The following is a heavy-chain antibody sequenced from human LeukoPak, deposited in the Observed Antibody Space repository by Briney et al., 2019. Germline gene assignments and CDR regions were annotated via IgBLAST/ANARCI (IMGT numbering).Heavy chain of an antibody. J-gene: IGHJ4*02. CDR1: GYTFTSYG. V-gene: IGHV1-69*06. Sequence: GASVKVSCKASGYTFTSYGITWVRQAPGEGLEWVGGIIPIVGTANYAQKFQARVTITADKSTSTAYMELSSLRSEDTAVYYCAREGSYGKGEWGQGTLVTVSS. D-gene: IGHD1-26*01. CDR2: IIPIVGTA. CDR3: AREGSYGKGE.